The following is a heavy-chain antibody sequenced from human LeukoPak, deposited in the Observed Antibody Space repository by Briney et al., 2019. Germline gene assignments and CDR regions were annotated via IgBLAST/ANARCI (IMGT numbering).Heavy chain of an antibody. V-gene: IGHV3-33*01. CDR1: GFTFSSYG. CDR2: IWYDGNNK. CDR3: ARGTNSGYELDY. Sequence: GTSLRLSCAASGFTFSSYGMHWVRRAPGKGLEWVALIWYDGNNKYFADSVRGRFTISRDNSKNTLYLQMNSLTAEDTAVYYCARGTNSGYELDYWGQGTLVTVSS. J-gene: IGHJ4*02. D-gene: IGHD5-12*01.